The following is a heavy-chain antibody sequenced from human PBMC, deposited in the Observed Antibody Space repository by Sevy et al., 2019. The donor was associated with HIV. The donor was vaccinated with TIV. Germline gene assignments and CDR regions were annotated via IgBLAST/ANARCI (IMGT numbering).Heavy chain of an antibody. CDR2: INEDGNKQ. Sequence: QLGGPLRLSCAASGFIFNDYWMHWVRQAPGKGLEWVANINEDGNKQYYVDSVKGRFTISRDNAKSSVFLEMNSLTVDDAAVYYCARAIGASGSFWGQGALVTVSS. J-gene: IGHJ4*02. CDR3: ARAIGASGSF. CDR1: GFIFNDYW. D-gene: IGHD6-13*01. V-gene: IGHV3-7*03.